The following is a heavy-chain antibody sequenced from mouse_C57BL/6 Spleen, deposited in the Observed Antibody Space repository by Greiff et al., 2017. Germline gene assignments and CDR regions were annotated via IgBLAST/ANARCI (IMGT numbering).Heavy chain of an antibody. CDR3: ARTSHFDY. J-gene: IGHJ2*01. CDR2: IYPGDGDT. V-gene: IGHV1-82*01. Sequence: LEESGPELVKPGASVKISCKASGYAFSSSWMNWVKQRPGKGLEWIGRIYPGDGDTNYNGKFKGKATLTADKSSSTAYMQLSSLTSEDSAVYFCARTSHFDYWGQGTTLTVSS. CDR1: GYAFSSSW.